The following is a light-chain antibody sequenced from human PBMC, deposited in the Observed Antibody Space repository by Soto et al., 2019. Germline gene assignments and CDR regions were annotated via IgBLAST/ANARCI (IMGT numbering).Light chain of an antibody. CDR2: DAS. Sequence: DTQTTQSPSSLSASVGDRVTITCQASQDISNYLNWYQQKPGKAPKLLIYDASNLETGVPSRFSGSGSGTDFTFTISSLQPEDIATYYCQQYDNLPLTFGHGTKVDIK. CDR1: QDISNY. V-gene: IGKV1-33*01. CDR3: QQYDNLPLT. J-gene: IGKJ1*01.